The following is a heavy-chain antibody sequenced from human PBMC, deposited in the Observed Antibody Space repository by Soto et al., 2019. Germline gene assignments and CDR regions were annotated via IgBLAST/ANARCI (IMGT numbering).Heavy chain of an antibody. V-gene: IGHV3-21*06. CDR2: ISTGGAYM. CDR3: ARDIASPGGDYFDS. Sequence: EVQLVESGGGLVKAGGSLRLFCTASGSTFRNYNMNWVRQAPVKGLEWVSSISTGGAYMFYADSVKGRFTISRDNAQNSLFLQIDSPRAEDTAVYYCARDIASPGGDYFDSWGQGTLVTVSS. CDR1: GSTFRNYN. D-gene: IGHD2-21*01. J-gene: IGHJ4*02.